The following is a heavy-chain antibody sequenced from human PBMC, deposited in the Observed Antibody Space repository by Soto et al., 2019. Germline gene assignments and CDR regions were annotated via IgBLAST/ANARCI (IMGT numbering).Heavy chain of an antibody. Sequence: ASVKVSCKTSGYTFTSYGISWVRQAPGQGLEWMGWISGYNGNTNYAQKVQGRVTMTTDTSTSTAYMELRSLISDDTAVYYCARDTEVVIIHYYYYGMDVWGQGTTVTGLL. CDR1: GYTFTSYG. CDR3: ARDTEVVIIHYYYYGMDV. J-gene: IGHJ6*02. D-gene: IGHD3-3*01. CDR2: ISGYNGNT. V-gene: IGHV1-18*01.